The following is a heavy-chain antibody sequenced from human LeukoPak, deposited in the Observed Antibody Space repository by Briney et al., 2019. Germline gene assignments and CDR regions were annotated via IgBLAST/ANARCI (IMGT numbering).Heavy chain of an antibody. Sequence: GGSLRLSCAASGFTVSSNYMSWVRQAPGKGLEWVSVIYSGGSTYYAASVKGRFTISRDNSKNTLYLQMNSLRAEDTSVYYCARVSMVRGVISRFDDWGQGTLVTVSS. CDR3: ARVSMVRGVISRFDD. V-gene: IGHV3-53*01. CDR1: GFTVSSNY. J-gene: IGHJ4*02. D-gene: IGHD3-10*01. CDR2: IYSGGST.